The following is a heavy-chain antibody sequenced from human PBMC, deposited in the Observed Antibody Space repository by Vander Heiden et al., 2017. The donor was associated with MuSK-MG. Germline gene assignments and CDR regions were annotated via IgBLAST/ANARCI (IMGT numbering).Heavy chain of an antibody. CDR2: ISWNSGSI. V-gene: IGHV3-9*01. CDR3: AKDMGIGNYYGMDV. D-gene: IGHD2-2*03. J-gene: IGHJ6*02. CDR1: GFTFEDYA. Sequence: EVQLVESGGGLVQPGRSLRLSCAASGFTFEDYAMHWVRQAPGKGLEWVSGISWNSGSIGYADSVKGRFTISRDNAKNSLYLQMNSLRAEDTALYYCAKDMGIGNYYGMDVWGQGTTVTVSS.